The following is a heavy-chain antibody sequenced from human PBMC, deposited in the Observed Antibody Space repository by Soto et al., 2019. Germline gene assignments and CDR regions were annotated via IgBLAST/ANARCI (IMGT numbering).Heavy chain of an antibody. D-gene: IGHD5-12*01. V-gene: IGHV4-31*03. CDR1: GGSISSGGYY. CDR2: IFYRGST. CDR3: SRDRPAYRGYDW. Sequence: PSETLSLTCTVSGGSISSGGYYWSWIRPLPGKGLEWIGYIFYRGSTYYNPSLTSRLTISVDTSKNQFSLKLSSVTAADTAGYYCSRDRPAYRGYDWWGQGTLVTVSS. J-gene: IGHJ4*02.